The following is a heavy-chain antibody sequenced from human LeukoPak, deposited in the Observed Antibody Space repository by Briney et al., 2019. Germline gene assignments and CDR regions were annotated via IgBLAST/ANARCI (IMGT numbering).Heavy chain of an antibody. CDR1: GFTFDDYA. J-gene: IGHJ4*02. V-gene: IGHV3-9*01. D-gene: IGHD1-26*01. CDR3: AKDKKVGATESSLFDY. Sequence: GRSLRLFCAASGFTFDDYAMHWVRQAPGKGLEWVSGISWNSGSIGYADSVKGRFTISRDNAKNSLYLQMNSLRAEDTALYYCAKDKKVGATESSLFDYWGQGTLVTVSS. CDR2: ISWNSGSI.